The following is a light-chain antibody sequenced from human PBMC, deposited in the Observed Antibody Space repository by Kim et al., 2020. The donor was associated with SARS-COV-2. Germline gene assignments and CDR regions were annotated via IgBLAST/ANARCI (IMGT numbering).Light chain of an antibody. CDR1: SGHSSYA. V-gene: IGLV4-69*01. CDR2: VNSDGSH. J-gene: IGLJ3*02. CDR3: QTWGTGIRV. Sequence: ASVQLPGSLSSGHSSYAIAWHQQQPEKGPRYLMKVNSDGSHTKGDGIPDRFSGSSSGTERYLTISSLQSEDEADYYCQTWGTGIRVFGGGTQLTVL.